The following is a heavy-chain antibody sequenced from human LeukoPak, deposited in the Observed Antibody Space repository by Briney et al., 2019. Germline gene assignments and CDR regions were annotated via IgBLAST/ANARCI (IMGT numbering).Heavy chain of an antibody. J-gene: IGHJ3*02. CDR1: GFTFSIFG. D-gene: IGHD3-3*01. CDR2: IDGRSGIT. CDR3: ARTYDFGRGPPGDAFDN. V-gene: IGHV3-48*01. Sequence: LGGSLRLSCAASGFTFSIFGLNWVRQAPGKGPEGVSYIDGRSGITYYADSVQGRFTTSRDEARESVFLQMDGLRVDDTAVYYCARTYDFGRGPPGDAFDNWGPGTWVIVSA.